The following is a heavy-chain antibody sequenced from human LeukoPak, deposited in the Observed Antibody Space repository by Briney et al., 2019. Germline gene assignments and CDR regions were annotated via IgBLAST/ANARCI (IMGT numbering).Heavy chain of an antibody. J-gene: IGHJ3*02. CDR2: INHSGST. D-gene: IGHD3-9*01. V-gene: IGHV4-34*01. Sequence: SETLSLTCAVYGGSFSGYYWSWIRQPPGKGLEWIGEINHSGSTYYNPSLKSRVTISVDTSKNQFSLKLSSVTAADTAVYYCARTYYDILTGSRQHDAFDIWGQGTMVTVSS. CDR1: GGSFSGYY. CDR3: ARTYYDILTGSRQHDAFDI.